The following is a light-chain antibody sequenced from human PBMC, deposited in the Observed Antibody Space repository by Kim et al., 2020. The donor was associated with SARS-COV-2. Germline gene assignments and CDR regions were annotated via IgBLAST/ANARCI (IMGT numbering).Light chain of an antibody. Sequence: ASVGDRVTITCRASQSISRHLNWSHEKPGKAPKLLIYAASDLQTGVPSRFRGSGSGTDFSLTIISLQPEDFATYYCLQTFTTPPWTFGQGTKLEI. V-gene: IGKV1-39*01. CDR3: LQTFTTPPWT. CDR1: QSISRH. CDR2: AAS. J-gene: IGKJ2*02.